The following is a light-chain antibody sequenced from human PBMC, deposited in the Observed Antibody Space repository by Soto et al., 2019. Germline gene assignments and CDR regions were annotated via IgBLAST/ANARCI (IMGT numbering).Light chain of an antibody. V-gene: IGLV1-47*01. CDR1: SSNIGSNY. CDR3: AAWDDSLRVVV. CDR2: RNN. Sequence: QAVVTQPPSASGTPGQRVTISCSGSSSNIGSNYVYWYQQLPGTAPKLLIYRNNQRPSGVPDRFSGSKSGTSASLAISGLRSEDEADYYCAAWDDSLRVVVFGGGTKLTVL. J-gene: IGLJ2*01.